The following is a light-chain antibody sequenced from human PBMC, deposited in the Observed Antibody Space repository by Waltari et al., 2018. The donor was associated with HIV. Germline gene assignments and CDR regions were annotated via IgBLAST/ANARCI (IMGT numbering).Light chain of an antibody. CDR1: SNDVGGYNY. CDR2: DVS. J-gene: IGLJ2*01. Sequence: QSALTQPASVSGSPGQSITISCTGTSNDVGGYNYVSWYQQHPGKVPKLMINDVSNRPSGVSYRFSCSKSGNTASLTISALQAEDEADYYCSSYTSSTYVVFGGGTKLTVL. V-gene: IGLV2-14*03. CDR3: SSYTSSTYVV.